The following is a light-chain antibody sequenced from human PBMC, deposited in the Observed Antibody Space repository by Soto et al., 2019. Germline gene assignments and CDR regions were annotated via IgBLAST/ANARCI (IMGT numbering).Light chain of an antibody. CDR3: QQFSSYPLT. CDR1: RIVSSSH. CDR2: GAS. Sequence: EIVLTQSPGTLSLSPGERATLSCRASRIVSSSHLAWYQQKPGQAPRLLIYGASSRATGIPDRFSGGGSGTDFTLTISRLEPEDFAVYYCQQFSSYPLTFGGGTKVDIK. V-gene: IGKV3-20*01. J-gene: IGKJ4*01.